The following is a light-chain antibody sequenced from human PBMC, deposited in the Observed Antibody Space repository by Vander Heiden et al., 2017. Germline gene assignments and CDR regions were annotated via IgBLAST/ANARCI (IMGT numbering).Light chain of an antibody. CDR1: QSNSSY. CDR3: QQSYSTPPYT. Sequence: DIQMTQSPSSLPASVGDRVTITCRASQSNSSYLNWYQQKPGKAPKLLIYAASSLQSGVPSRFSGSGSGTDFTLTISSLQPEDFATYYCQQSYSTPPYTFGQGTKLEIK. J-gene: IGKJ2*01. CDR2: AAS. V-gene: IGKV1-39*01.